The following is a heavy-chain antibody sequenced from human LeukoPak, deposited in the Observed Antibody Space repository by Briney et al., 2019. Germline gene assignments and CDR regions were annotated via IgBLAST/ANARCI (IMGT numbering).Heavy chain of an antibody. CDR3: AREGGFYRPLDY. J-gene: IGHJ4*02. D-gene: IGHD6-25*01. Sequence: PSETLSLTCGVSGGSVSSTNWWTWIRRPPGEGLEWIGEVHLDGRTNFNPSLKSRLTMSVDLSENHVSLKLTSVTAADTAVYYCAREGGFYRPLDYSGQGTLVTVSS. CDR2: VHLDGRT. CDR1: GGSVSSTNW. V-gene: IGHV4-4*02.